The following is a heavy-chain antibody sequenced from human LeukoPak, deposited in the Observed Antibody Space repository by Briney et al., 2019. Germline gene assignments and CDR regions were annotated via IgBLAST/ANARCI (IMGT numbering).Heavy chain of an antibody. D-gene: IGHD5-24*01. CDR2: IYYSGST. CDR3: ARGGDGYNPDY. Sequence: SETLSLTCTVSGGSISSSSSYWGWIRQPPGKGLEWIGNIYYSGSTYYNPSLKSRVTISVDTSKNQFSLKLSSVTAADTAVYYCARGGDGYNPDYWGQGTLVTVSS. V-gene: IGHV4-39*01. J-gene: IGHJ4*02. CDR1: GGSISSSSSY.